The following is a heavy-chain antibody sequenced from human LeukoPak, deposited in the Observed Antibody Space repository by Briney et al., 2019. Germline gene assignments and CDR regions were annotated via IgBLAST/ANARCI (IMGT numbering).Heavy chain of an antibody. V-gene: IGHV3-33*01. CDR2: RWYGGSNK. CDR1: GFSLSSYG. CDR3: ARDFSAGGKADY. J-gene: IGHJ4*02. Sequence: GGSLRLSCAASGFSLSSYGMHWVRQAPGRGLEWVAVRWYGGSNKNNADSVKGRFTISRDNSKNTLYLQMNSRRAEDTAVYYCARDFSAGGKADYWGQGSLVIVSS. D-gene: IGHD2-15*01.